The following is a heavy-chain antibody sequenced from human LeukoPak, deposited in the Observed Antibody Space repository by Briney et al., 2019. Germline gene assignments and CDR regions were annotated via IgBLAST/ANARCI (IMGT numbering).Heavy chain of an antibody. CDR1: GFTFTNYA. Sequence: GGSLRLSCAASGFTFTNYAMNRVRQAPGKGLEWVSGLSGSGGSSSYADSVRGRFTISRGNSNNMLYLQMNSLRAEDTAVYYCAKPLRDAGSFNYPYFDFWGQGTLVTVSS. D-gene: IGHD5-24*01. V-gene: IGHV3-23*01. CDR2: LSGSGGSS. CDR3: AKPLRDAGSFNYPYFDF. J-gene: IGHJ4*02.